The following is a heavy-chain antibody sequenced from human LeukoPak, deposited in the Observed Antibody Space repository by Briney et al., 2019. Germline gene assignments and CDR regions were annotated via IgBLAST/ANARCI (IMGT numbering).Heavy chain of an antibody. CDR1: PFTYNRYV. V-gene: IGHV3-21*01. CDR3: ARKYGSGSYYYMDV. Sequence: GRSLRLSCVLSPFTYNRYVMSWVRQAPGKGLEWVSSISSSSSYIYYADSVKGRFTISRDNAKNSLYLQMNSLRAEDTAVYYCARKYGSGSYYYMDVWGKGTTVTVSS. J-gene: IGHJ6*03. D-gene: IGHD3-10*01. CDR2: ISSSSSYI.